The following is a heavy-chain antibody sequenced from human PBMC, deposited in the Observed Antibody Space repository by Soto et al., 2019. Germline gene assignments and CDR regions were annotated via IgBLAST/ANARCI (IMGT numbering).Heavy chain of an antibody. V-gene: IGHV3-33*01. CDR1: GFTFSSYG. D-gene: IGHD2-8*01. CDR2: IWYDGSNK. J-gene: IGHJ4*02. CDR3: ARGWDKLVYATRPPYYFDY. Sequence: PGGSLRLSCAASGFTFSSYGMHWVRQAPGKGLEWVAVIWYDGSNKYYADSVKGRFTISRDNSKNTLYLQMNSLRAEDTAVYYCARGWDKLVYATRPPYYFDYWGQGTLVTVSS.